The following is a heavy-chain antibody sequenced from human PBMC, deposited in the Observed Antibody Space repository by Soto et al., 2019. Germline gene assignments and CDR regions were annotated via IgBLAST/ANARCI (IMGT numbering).Heavy chain of an antibody. J-gene: IGHJ6*02. CDR1: GGSFSGYY. CDR2: INHSGST. CDR3: ARGLVAVAGLYYYYYYGMDV. Sequence: ETLSLTCAVYGGSFSGYYWSWIRQPPGKGLEWIGEINHSGSTNYNPSLKSRVTISVDTSKNQFSLKLSSVTAADTAVYYCARGLVAVAGLYYYYYYGMDVWGQGTTVTVSS. V-gene: IGHV4-34*01. D-gene: IGHD6-19*01.